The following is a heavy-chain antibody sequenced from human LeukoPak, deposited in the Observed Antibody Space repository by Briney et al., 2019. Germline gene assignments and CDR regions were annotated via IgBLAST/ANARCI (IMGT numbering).Heavy chain of an antibody. CDR1: GFTVSGDY. V-gene: IGHV3-66*04. J-gene: IGHJ5*02. Sequence: GGSLRLSCAASGFTVSGDYMSWVRQAPGRGLEGVSVIYSGGNTYYTDSVKGRFTISRDNSKNTLYLQMNGLRAEDTAVYYCARHDWFAPWGQGTLVTVSS. CDR2: IYSGGNT. CDR3: ARHDWFAP.